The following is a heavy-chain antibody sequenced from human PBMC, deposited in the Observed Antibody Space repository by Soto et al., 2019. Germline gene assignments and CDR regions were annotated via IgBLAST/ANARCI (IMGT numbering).Heavy chain of an antibody. CDR2: INHSGGT. Sequence: SETLSLTCAVYGWFFSCHQLSWVRQPPGKGVEWIGEINHSGGTTYNPSLNSRVAISVDTSKNQFSLKLNSVTAADTAVYYCARGPSRLLMGDSFAWGQGTLVTVSS. V-gene: IGHV4-34*01. CDR3: ARGPSRLLMGDSFA. D-gene: IGHD2-8*01. CDR1: GWFFSCHQ. J-gene: IGHJ5*02.